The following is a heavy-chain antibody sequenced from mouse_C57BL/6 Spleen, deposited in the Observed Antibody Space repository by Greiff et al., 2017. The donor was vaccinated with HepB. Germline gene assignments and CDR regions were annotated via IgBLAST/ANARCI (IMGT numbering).Heavy chain of an antibody. D-gene: IGHD2-3*01. CDR1: GFNIKDDY. J-gene: IGHJ4*01. CDR3: TTYGYYNYAMDY. CDR2: IDPENGDT. V-gene: IGHV14-4*01. Sequence: VQLQQSGAELVRPGASVKLSCTASGFNIKDDYMHWVKQRPEQGLEWIGWIDPENGDTEYASKFQGKATITADTSSNTAYLQLSSLTSEDTAVYYCTTYGYYNYAMDYWGQGTSVTVSS.